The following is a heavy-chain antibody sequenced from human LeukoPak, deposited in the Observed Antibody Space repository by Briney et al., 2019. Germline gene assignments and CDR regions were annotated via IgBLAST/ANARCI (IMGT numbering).Heavy chain of an antibody. CDR2: ISSSGNTI. J-gene: IGHJ6*04. CDR1: GFTFSSYE. V-gene: IGHV3-48*03. D-gene: IGHD2-2*01. CDR3: GSSGGVIAPAANLKYYVDF. Sequence: GGSLRLSCAASGFTFSSYEMNWVRQAPGKGLEWVSYISSSGNTIYYADSVKGRFTISRDNAKDSLFLHMTNLRGEDTAVYYGGSSGGVIAPAANLKYYVDFWGEGTTVTVSS.